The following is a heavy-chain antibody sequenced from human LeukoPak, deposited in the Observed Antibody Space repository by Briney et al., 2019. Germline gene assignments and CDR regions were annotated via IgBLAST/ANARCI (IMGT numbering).Heavy chain of an antibody. J-gene: IGHJ6*02. CDR1: GFTFSSYW. CDR2: IKEDGSEK. D-gene: IGHD3-22*01. V-gene: IGHV3-7*01. CDR3: AKDYYDSSGPSGMDV. Sequence: GGSLRLSCAASGFTFSSYWMSWVRQAPGKGLEWVANIKEDGSEKYYVDSVKGRFTISRDNGKNSLFLQMNSLRAEDTAVYYCAKDYYDSSGPSGMDVWGQGTTVTVSS.